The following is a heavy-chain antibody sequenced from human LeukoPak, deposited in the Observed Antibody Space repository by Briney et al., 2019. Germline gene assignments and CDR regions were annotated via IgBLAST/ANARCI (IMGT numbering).Heavy chain of an antibody. D-gene: IGHD6-6*01. J-gene: IGHJ4*02. CDR2: INPNSGGT. CDR1: GSTFTGYY. Sequence: ASVKVSCKASGSTFTGYYMHWVRQAPGQGLEWMGWINPNSGGTNYAQKFQGRVTMTRDTSISTAYMELSRLRSDDTAVYYCARGPVWYSSSTGNWGQGTLVTVSS. CDR3: ARGPVWYSSSTGN. V-gene: IGHV1-2*02.